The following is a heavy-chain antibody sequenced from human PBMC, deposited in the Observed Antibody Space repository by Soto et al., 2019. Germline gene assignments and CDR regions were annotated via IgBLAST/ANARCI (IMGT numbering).Heavy chain of an antibody. V-gene: IGHV4-34*01. Sequence: SETLSLTCAGYGGSFSGHSWTWIRQSPGKGLEWVGDINHSGRVNYSPSLKSRVTISLDTSKNQFSLTLSAVTAADTAMYYCSTRAYDTNGYYRFAPWGKGTLVTVSS. CDR2: INHSGRV. CDR1: GGSFSGHS. J-gene: IGHJ5*01. D-gene: IGHD3-22*01. CDR3: STRAYDTNGYYRFAP.